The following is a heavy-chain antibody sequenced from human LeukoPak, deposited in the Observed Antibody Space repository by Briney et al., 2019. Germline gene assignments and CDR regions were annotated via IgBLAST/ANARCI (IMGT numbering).Heavy chain of an antibody. D-gene: IGHD3-3*01. Sequence: SVKVSCKASGYTFTSYDINWVRQAPGQGLEWMGGFIHIFGTANYAQKFQGRVTITADEATSTAYMEPSSLRSEDTAVYYCASFQPSDFWSGYYFDYWGQGTLVTVSS. J-gene: IGHJ4*02. V-gene: IGHV1-69*13. CDR2: FIHIFGTA. CDR1: GYTFTSYD. CDR3: ASFQPSDFWSGYYFDY.